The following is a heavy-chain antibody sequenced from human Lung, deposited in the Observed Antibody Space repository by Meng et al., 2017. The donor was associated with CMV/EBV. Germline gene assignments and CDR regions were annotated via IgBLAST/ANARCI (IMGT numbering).Heavy chain of an antibody. CDR2: INPNSGGT. CDR3: AGGLYDFWSGYYYYGMDV. CDR1: GYTFTGYY. D-gene: IGHD3-3*01. V-gene: IGHV1-2*02. J-gene: IGHJ6*01. Sequence: ASVXVSXKASGYTFTGYYMHWVRQAPGQGLEWMGWINPNSGGTNYAQKFQGRVTMTRDTSISTAYMELSRLRSDDTAVYYCAGGLYDFWSGYYYYGMDVWXQRTTVTVSS.